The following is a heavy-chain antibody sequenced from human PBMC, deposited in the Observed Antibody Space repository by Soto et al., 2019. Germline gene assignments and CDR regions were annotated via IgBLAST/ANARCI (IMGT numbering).Heavy chain of an antibody. Sequence: QVQLVESGGGVVQPGRSLRLSCAASGFTFSSYGMHWVRQAPGKGLEWVALISYDGSNKYYADSVKGPFTISRDNSKNTLYLQMNSLRAEDTAVYYCTNLGYWGQGTLVTVSS. CDR3: TNLGY. J-gene: IGHJ4*02. CDR1: GFTFSSYG. V-gene: IGHV3-30*18. CDR2: ISYDGSNK.